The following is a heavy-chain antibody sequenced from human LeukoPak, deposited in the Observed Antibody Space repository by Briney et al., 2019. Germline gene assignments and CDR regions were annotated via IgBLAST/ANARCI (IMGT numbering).Heavy chain of an antibody. D-gene: IGHD2-2*01. CDR3: ARDGVVAT. V-gene: IGHV4-39*07. J-gene: IGHJ4*02. CDR2: IYYSGST. Sequence: PSETLSLTCTVSGGSISSSSYYWGWIRQPPGKGLEWIGSIYYSGSTYYNPSLKSRVTISVDTSKNQFSLKLSSVTAADTAVNYCARDGVVATWGQGTLVTVSS. CDR1: GGSISSSSYY.